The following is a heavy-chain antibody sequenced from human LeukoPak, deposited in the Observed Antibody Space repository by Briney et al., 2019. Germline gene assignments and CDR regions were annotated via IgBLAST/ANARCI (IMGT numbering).Heavy chain of an antibody. J-gene: IGHJ3*02. CDR1: GDSVSSNSAA. CDR2: TYYRSKWFN. Sequence: SQTLSLTCAISGDSVSSNSAAWNWIRQSPSRGLEWLGRTYYRSKWFNDYAVSVKSRITLNPDTSKNQFSLQLHSVTPEDTAVYYCCHSLSGRTGAFDIWGQGIMVTVSS. CDR3: CHSLSGRTGAFDI. V-gene: IGHV6-1*01. D-gene: IGHD2-21*01.